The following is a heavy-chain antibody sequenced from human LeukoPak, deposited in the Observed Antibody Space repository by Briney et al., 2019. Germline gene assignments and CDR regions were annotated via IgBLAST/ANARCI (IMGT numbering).Heavy chain of an antibody. CDR3: ARDGGYGSGSYYMAY. CDR1: GGSISSGGYN. J-gene: IGHJ4*02. CDR2: IYYSGNT. Sequence: SETLSLTCTVSGGSISSGGYNWNWIRQHPGKGLEWIGYIYYSGNTSYNPSLKSRVIISIDRSKNQFSLKLSSVTAADSAVYYCARDGGYGSGSYYMAYWGQGTLVTVSS. V-gene: IGHV4-31*03. D-gene: IGHD3-10*01.